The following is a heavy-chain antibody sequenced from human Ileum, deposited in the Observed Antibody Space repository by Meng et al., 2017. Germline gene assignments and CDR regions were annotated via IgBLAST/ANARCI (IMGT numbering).Heavy chain of an antibody. CDR2: IFDTGPP. V-gene: IGHV4-30-4*01. D-gene: IGHD1-26*01. CDR1: GGSISSGDCY. J-gene: IGHJ5*02. CDR3: AASLDGNRFDP. Sequence: VQLQESGPGPVKSSQTLSLTCTVSGGSISSGDCYWSWIRQPPGKGLEWIGYIFDTGPPSYSPPLRSRLSISMDTSKNQFSLRLTSVSAADTAVYYCAASLDGNRFDPWGQGTLVTVSS.